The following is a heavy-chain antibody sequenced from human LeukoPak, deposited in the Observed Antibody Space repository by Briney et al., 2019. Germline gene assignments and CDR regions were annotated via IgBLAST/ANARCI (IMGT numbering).Heavy chain of an antibody. J-gene: IGHJ4*02. D-gene: IGHD1-26*01. Sequence: SLVLSCAASGFTFDDYAMHWVRQAPGKGLEWVSGISWNSGSIGYADSVKGRFTISRDNAKNSLYLQMNSLRAEDTAVYYCARGWWELDYFDYWGQGTLVTVSS. CDR3: ARGWWELDYFDY. CDR1: GFTFDDYA. CDR2: ISWNSGSI. V-gene: IGHV3-9*01.